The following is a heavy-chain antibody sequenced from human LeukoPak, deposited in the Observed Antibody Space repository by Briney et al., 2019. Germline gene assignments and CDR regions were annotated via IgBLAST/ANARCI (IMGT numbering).Heavy chain of an antibody. D-gene: IGHD2-15*01. Sequence: GGSLRLSCAASGFTFSSYGMHWVRQAPGKGLEWVAFIRYDGSNKYYADSVKGRFTISRDNPRNTLYLQMNSLTTDDTAIYYCARDRWWSPASNRKSGSDNWGQGTLVTVSS. V-gene: IGHV3-30*02. CDR1: GFTFSSYG. J-gene: IGHJ4*02. CDR3: ARDRWWSPASNRKSGSDN. CDR2: IRYDGSNK.